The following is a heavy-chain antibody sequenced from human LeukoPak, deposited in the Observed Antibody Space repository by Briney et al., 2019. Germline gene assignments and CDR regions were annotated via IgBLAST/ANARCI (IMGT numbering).Heavy chain of an antibody. CDR1: GGSISSYY. Sequence: PSETLSLTCTVSGGSISSYYWSWIRQPPGKGPGRIGYIFYSGSTSYNPSLKSRVTTSLATSKTQFSLNLSSVTAADTAVYYCARVGNYYDSSGFPDYWGQGTLVTVSS. J-gene: IGHJ4*02. V-gene: IGHV4-59*01. CDR2: IFYSGST. D-gene: IGHD3-22*01. CDR3: ARVGNYYDSSGFPDY.